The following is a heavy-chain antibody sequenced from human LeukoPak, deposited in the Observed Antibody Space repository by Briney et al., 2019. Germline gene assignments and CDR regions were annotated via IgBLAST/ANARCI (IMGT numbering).Heavy chain of an antibody. Sequence: GGSLRLSCAASGFTFTRYSMNWVRQAPGKGLEWVSSISSSGSYIFYAQSVERRFIISRDNAKNSHYLQMNSLRVDDTAVYFCARGTYRSSSPSIGMPYYLDYWGQGILVTVSS. J-gene: IGHJ4*02. CDR3: ARGTYRSSSPSIGMPYYLDY. CDR1: GFTFTRYS. D-gene: IGHD6-6*01. V-gene: IGHV3-21*01. CDR2: ISSSGSYI.